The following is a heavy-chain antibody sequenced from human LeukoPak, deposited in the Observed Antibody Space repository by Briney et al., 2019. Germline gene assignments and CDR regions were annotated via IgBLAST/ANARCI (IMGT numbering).Heavy chain of an antibody. D-gene: IGHD3-10*01. CDR1: GYTFTDYY. Sequence: ASVKVSCKASGYTFTDYYIHWVRQAPGQGLEWMGWINPNSGGTNYAQKFYVRVTMTRDTSITTAYMELSRLRSDDTAVFYCARAGVWFGEFNYWGQGTLVTVSS. CDR3: ARAGVWFGEFNY. CDR2: INPNSGGT. V-gene: IGHV1-2*02. J-gene: IGHJ4*02.